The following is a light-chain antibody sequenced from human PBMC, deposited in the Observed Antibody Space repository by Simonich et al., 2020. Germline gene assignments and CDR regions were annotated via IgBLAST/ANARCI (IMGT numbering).Light chain of an antibody. CDR3: SSYTSSSTWV. CDR1: SSDVGGYNY. V-gene: IGLV2-14*01. CDR2: DVS. J-gene: IGLJ3*02. Sequence: QSALTQPASVSGSPGQSITISCTGTSSDVGGYNYVSWYQQHPGKATKLMSYDVSNRPSGVSNRCSGYKSGNTASLTISGLQAEDEADYYCSSYTSSSTWVFGGGTKLTVL.